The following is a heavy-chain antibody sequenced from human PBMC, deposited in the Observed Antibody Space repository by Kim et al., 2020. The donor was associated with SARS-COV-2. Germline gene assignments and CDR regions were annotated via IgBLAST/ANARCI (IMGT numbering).Heavy chain of an antibody. CDR1: GFTFSSYW. J-gene: IGHJ6*02. V-gene: IGHV3-7*03. Sequence: GGSLRLSCEASGFTFSSYWMSWVRQAPEKGLQWVANINQDGTTIYFGDSLSADSMRGRFTISRDNAKNSLYLQMNSLRAEDTAVYYCSREVFSNHMDVWGQGTTVTVSS. CDR2: INQDGTTI. CDR3: SREVFSNHMDV. D-gene: IGHD7-27*01.